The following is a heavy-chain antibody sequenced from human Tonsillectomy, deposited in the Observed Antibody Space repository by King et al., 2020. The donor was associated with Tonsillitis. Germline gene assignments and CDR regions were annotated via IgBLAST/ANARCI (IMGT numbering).Heavy chain of an antibody. D-gene: IGHD2-2*01. CDR1: GGTFSSYG. J-gene: IGHJ5*02. Sequence: QLVQSGAEVKKPGSSVKVSCKASGGTFSSYGITWVRQAPGQGLEWMGRIIPILGIPHYAQKFQGRVTITADKSTNTAYMELTRLRSDDTAVYYCARDRDVVVPPAIRFDPWGQGTLVTVSS. V-gene: IGHV1-69*04. CDR2: IIPILGIP. CDR3: ARDRDVVVPPAIRFDP.